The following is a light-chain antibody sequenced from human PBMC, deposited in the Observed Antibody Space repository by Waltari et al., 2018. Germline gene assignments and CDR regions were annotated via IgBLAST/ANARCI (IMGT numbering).Light chain of an antibody. CDR2: VAS. CDR1: QGISNF. J-gene: IGKJ1*01. Sequence: DIQMTQSPSAMSASVGDRVTITCRASQGISNFLTWFQQKPGKVPKRLIYVASRLQSGVPSRFSGSGSGTEFTLTISSLQSEDFAVYYCQQYNNWWTFGQGTKVEI. V-gene: IGKV1-17*03. CDR3: QQYNNWWT.